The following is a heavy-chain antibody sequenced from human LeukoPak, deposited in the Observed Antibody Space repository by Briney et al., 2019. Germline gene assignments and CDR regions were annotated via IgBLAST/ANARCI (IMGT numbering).Heavy chain of an antibody. V-gene: IGHV3-7*01. Sequence: GGSLRLSCAASGFTFTSYWMTWVRQAPGQGLEWVANIMKDGGEKQYLDSVKGRFTISRDNAKNSLYLQMNSLRAEDTAVYYCTRNRDYDTFDYWGQGVLVTVSS. CDR3: TRNRDYDTFDY. J-gene: IGHJ4*02. D-gene: IGHD5-12*01. CDR1: GFTFTSYW. CDR2: IMKDGGEK.